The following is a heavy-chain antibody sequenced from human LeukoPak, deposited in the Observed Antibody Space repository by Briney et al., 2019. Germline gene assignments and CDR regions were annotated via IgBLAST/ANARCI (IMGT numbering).Heavy chain of an antibody. CDR3: AKAPAMDPYYFDY. D-gene: IGHD5-18*01. CDR2: ISGSGGST. Sequence: GGSLRLSCAASGFTFSSYAMSWVRQAPGKGLEWVSAISGSGGSTYYADSVKGRFTISRDDSKNTLYLQMNSLRAEDTAVYYCAKAPAMDPYYFDYWGQGTLVTVSS. V-gene: IGHV3-23*01. J-gene: IGHJ4*02. CDR1: GFTFSSYA.